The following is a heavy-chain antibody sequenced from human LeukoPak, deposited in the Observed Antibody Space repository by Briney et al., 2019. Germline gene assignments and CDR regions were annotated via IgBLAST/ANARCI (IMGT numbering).Heavy chain of an antibody. CDR2: ISWNSGSI. CDR1: GFTFDDYS. V-gene: IGHV3-9*01. D-gene: IGHD5-18*01. CDR3: AKDMLGYSYGYSAFDY. Sequence: GGSLRLSCAAAGFTFDDYSMHWVRHAPGKGLEWVSGISWNSGSIGYADSVKGRFPISRDNAKNSLYLQMNSLRAEDTALYYCAKDMLGYSYGYSAFDYWGQGTLVTVSS. J-gene: IGHJ4*02.